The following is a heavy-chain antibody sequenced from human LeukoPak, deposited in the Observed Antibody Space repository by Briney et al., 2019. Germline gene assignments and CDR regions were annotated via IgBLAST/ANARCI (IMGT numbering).Heavy chain of an antibody. CDR1: GYTFTGYY. J-gene: IGHJ6*03. D-gene: IGHD6-6*01. V-gene: IGHV1-2*02. Sequence: ASVKVSCKASGYTFTGYYMHWVRQAPGQGLEWMGWINPNSGGTNYAQKFQGRVTMTRDTSISTAYMELSRLRSDDTAVYYCARAVYSSSSSYYYYTDVWGKGTTVTVSS. CDR2: INPNSGGT. CDR3: ARAVYSSSSSYYYYTDV.